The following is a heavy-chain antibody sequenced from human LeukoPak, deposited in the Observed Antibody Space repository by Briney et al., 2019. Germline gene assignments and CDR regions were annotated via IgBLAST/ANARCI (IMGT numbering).Heavy chain of an antibody. CDR3: ARGAWEMATITGLDF. CDR1: GFTFSSYG. V-gene: IGHV3-33*01. Sequence: PGRSLRLSCAASGFTFSSYGMHWVRQAPGKGLEWVAVIWFDGSNKYFADSVKGRFTIFRDNSKNTLYLQMNSLRADDTAVYYCARGAWEMATITGLDFWGQGTLVTVSS. D-gene: IGHD5-24*01. CDR2: IWFDGSNK. J-gene: IGHJ4*02.